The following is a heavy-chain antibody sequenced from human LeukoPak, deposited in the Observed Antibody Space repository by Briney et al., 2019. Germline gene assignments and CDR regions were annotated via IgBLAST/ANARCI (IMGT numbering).Heavy chain of an antibody. D-gene: IGHD2-15*01. CDR1: GGSFSGYY. CDR3: AIEYCSGGSCPKHYGMDV. Sequence: SETLSLTCAVYGGSFSGYYWSWIRQPPGKGLEWIGEINHSGSTNYNPSLKSRVTISVDTSKNQFSLKLSSVTAAGTAVYYCAIEYCSGGSCPKHYGMDVWGQGTTVTVSS. J-gene: IGHJ6*02. CDR2: INHSGST. V-gene: IGHV4-34*01.